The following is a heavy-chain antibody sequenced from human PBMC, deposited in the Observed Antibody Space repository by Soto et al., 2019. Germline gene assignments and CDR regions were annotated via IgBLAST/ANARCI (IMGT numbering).Heavy chain of an antibody. Sequence: LSLTCAVSGASTSSAGYAWTWLRQHPEKGLEWIGHIFYSGSTSYNPSLKSRVTISIDTTKNQFSLKMKSVTAADTAVYYCARDSREEKDSTRALEHWGQGTLVTVSS. V-gene: IGHV4-31*11. CDR1: GASTSSAGYA. CDR2: IFYSGST. J-gene: IGHJ1*01. CDR3: ARDSREEKDSTRALEH. D-gene: IGHD1-1*01.